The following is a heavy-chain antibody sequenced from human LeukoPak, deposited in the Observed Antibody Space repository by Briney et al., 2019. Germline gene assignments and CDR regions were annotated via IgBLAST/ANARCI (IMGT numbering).Heavy chain of an antibody. CDR2: INHSGST. J-gene: IGHJ4*02. D-gene: IGHD1-26*01. V-gene: IGHV4-34*01. CDR1: GGSFSGYY. Sequence: SETLSLTCAVYGGSFSGYYWSWIRQPPGKGQEWIGEINHSGSTNYNPSLKSRVTISVDTSKNQFSLKLSSVTAADTAVYYCARGRGSGSYSGIDYWGQGTLVTVSS. CDR3: ARGRGSGSYSGIDY.